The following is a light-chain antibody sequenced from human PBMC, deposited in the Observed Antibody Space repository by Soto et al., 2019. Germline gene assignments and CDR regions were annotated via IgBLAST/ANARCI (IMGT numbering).Light chain of an antibody. CDR2: GAS. Sequence: EIVLTQSPGTLSLSPGERATLSCRASQSVSSSYLAWYQQKPGQAPRLLIYGASKRATGIPARFSGSGSGTDFTLTISSLEPEDFAVYYCQQRNNWPQFTFGQGTKVDIK. CDR1: QSVSSSY. CDR3: QQRNNWPQFT. J-gene: IGKJ2*01. V-gene: IGKV3D-20*02.